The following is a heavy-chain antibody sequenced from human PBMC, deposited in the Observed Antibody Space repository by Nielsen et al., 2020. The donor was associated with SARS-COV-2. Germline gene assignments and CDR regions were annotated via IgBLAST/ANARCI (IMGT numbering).Heavy chain of an antibody. CDR3: ARGQRRGSSGGGEGGLGFDY. V-gene: IGHV1-46*01. Sequence: ASVKVSCKASGYTFTSYYMHWVRQAPGQGLEWMGIINPSGGSTSYAQKFQGRVTMTRDTSTSTVYMELSSLRSEDTAVYYCARGQRRGSSGGGEGGLGFDYWGQGTLVTVSS. D-gene: IGHD6-19*01. CDR1: GYTFTSYY. CDR2: INPSGGST. J-gene: IGHJ4*02.